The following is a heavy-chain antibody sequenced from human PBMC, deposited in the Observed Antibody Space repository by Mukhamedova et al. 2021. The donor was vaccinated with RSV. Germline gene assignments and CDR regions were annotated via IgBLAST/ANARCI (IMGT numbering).Heavy chain of an antibody. CDR2: IGADGTKT. J-gene: IGHJ5*02. Sequence: GLEWVSTIGADGTKTYYADAVKGRFTISRDNSNNAASLQMNSLRVDDAAIYYCTKDRNPSTSAWFPNWFDPWGQGTLVIVYS. CDR3: TKDRNPSTSAWFPNWFDP. D-gene: IGHD6-19*01. V-gene: IGHV3-23*01.